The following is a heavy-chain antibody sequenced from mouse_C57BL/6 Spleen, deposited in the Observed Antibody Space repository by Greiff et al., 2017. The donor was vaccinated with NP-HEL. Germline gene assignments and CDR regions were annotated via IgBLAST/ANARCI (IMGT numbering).Heavy chain of an antibody. CDR1: GYTFTDYY. V-gene: IGHV1-76*01. J-gene: IGHJ4*01. CDR3: ARAFGSSSYYDAMDY. CDR2: IYPGSGNT. Sequence: VKLQESGAELVRPGASVKLSCKASGYTFTDYYINWVKQRPGQGLEWIARIYPGSGNTYYNEKFKGKATLTAEKSSSTAYMQLSSLTSEDSAVYFCARAFGSSSYYDAMDYWGQGTSVTVSS. D-gene: IGHD1-1*01.